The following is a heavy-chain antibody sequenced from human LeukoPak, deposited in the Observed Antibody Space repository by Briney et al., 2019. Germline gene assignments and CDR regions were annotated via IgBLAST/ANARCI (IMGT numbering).Heavy chain of an antibody. CDR2: IRYDGSNK. J-gene: IGHJ4*02. D-gene: IGHD3-9*01. CDR1: GFTFSSYG. V-gene: IGHV3-30*02. CDR3: AKNYDILTGYSPGY. Sequence: GGSLRLSCAASGFTFSSYGMHWVRQAPGKGLEWVAFIRYDGSNKYYADSVKGRFTISRDNSKNTLYLQMNSLRAEDTAVYYCAKNYDILTGYSPGYWGQGTLVTVSS.